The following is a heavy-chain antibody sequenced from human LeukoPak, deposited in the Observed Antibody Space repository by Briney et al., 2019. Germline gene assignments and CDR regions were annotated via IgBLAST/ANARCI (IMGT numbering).Heavy chain of an antibody. D-gene: IGHD4-17*01. CDR1: GDSIIRGDYY. V-gene: IGHV4-30-4*01. J-gene: IGHJ4*03. Sequence: SETLSLTCIVSGDSIIRGDYYWSWIRQPPGKGLEWIGHLYYSARTSYNPSLHGRVTISIDTFGNQFSLSLSSVTAADTAVYYCARGRYYGDYIDNWGQGTLVTVSS. CDR2: LYYSART. CDR3: ARGRYYGDYIDN.